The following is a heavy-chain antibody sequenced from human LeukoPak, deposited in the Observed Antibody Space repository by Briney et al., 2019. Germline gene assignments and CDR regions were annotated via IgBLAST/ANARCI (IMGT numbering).Heavy chain of an antibody. J-gene: IGHJ6*02. V-gene: IGHV3-48*03. Sequence: GGSLRLSCAASGFTFSRYEMNWVRQAPGKGLEWVSYISSSGSTIYYADSVKGRFTISRDNAKNSLYLQMNSLRAEDTAVYYCARGEKYYYDSSGQSRYFYYYGMDVWGQGTTVTVSS. D-gene: IGHD3-22*01. CDR3: ARGEKYYYDSSGQSRYFYYYGMDV. CDR2: ISSSGSTI. CDR1: GFTFSRYE.